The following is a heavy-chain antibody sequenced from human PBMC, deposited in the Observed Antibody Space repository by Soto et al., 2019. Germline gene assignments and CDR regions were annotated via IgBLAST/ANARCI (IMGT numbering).Heavy chain of an antibody. V-gene: IGHV3-7*01. J-gene: IGHJ4*02. CDR1: GFSFSHSC. D-gene: IGHD6-19*01. Sequence: GGSLRLSCGASGFSFSHSCLSWVRQAPGKGLEWVASIKQDGNENYYVDSVKGRFSISRDNAKNSLYLQINILIAEDTAVYYCARDYTTGWSGLVLGHWGQGT. CDR2: IKQDGNEN. CDR3: ARDYTTGWSGLVLGH.